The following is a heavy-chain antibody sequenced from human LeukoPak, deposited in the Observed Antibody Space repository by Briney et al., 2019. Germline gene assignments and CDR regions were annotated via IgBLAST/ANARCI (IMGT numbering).Heavy chain of an antibody. CDR3: ATFGGSSSSDYFDY. CDR2: MSYGGTNK. V-gene: IGHV3-30*14. Sequence: PGGSLRLSCAASGFTFSSYAMHWVRQAPGKGLEWVAVMSYGGTNKYYADSVKGRFTISRDNSKNTLYLQMNSLRAEDTAVYYCATFGGSSSSDYFDYWGQGTLVTVSS. CDR1: GFTFSSYA. D-gene: IGHD6-6*01. J-gene: IGHJ4*02.